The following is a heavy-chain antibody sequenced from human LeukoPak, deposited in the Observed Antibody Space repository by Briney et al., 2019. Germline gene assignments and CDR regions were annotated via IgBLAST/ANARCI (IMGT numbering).Heavy chain of an antibody. V-gene: IGHV4-4*07. CDR2: IYTSGST. Sequence: PSETLSLTCTVSGGSISSYYWSWIRQPAGKGLEWIGRIYTSGSTNYNPSLKSRVTMSVDTSKNQFSLKLSSVTAADTAVYYCARVSYYGSGSYFAPVFDPWGQGTLVTVSS. CDR3: ARVSYYGSGSYFAPVFDP. CDR1: GGSISSYY. J-gene: IGHJ5*02. D-gene: IGHD3-10*01.